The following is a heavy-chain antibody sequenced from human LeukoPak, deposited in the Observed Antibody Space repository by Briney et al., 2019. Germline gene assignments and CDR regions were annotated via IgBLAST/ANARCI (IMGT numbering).Heavy chain of an antibody. CDR3: ARKGRLEYDILTGYYANPFDF. Sequence: SETLSLTCAVYGGSFSGYYWSWIRQPPGKGLEWIGSISYSGSTYYNPSLKSRVTISVDTSKNQFSLNLTSVTAADTAVYYCARKGRLEYDILTGYYANPFDFWGQGTLVTVSS. V-gene: IGHV4-34*01. D-gene: IGHD3-9*01. J-gene: IGHJ4*02. CDR2: ISYSGST. CDR1: GGSFSGYY.